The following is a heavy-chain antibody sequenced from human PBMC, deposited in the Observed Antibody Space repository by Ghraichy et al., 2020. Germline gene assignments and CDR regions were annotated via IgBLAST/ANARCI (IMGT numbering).Heavy chain of an antibody. CDR2: IIPIFGTA. V-gene: IGHV1-69*13. CDR1: GGTFSSYA. J-gene: IGHJ2*01. Sequence: SVKVSCKASGGTFSSYAISWVRQAPGQGLEWMGGIIPIFGTANYAQKFQGRVTITADESTSTAYMELSSLRSEDTAVYYCARGHKDKGYFDLWGRGTLVTVSS. CDR3: ARGHKDKGYFDL.